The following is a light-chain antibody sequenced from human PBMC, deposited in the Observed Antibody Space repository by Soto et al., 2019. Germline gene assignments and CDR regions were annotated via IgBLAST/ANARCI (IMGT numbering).Light chain of an antibody. V-gene: IGKV1-5*01. Sequence: DIQMTQSPSTLSGSVGDRVTITCRASQNIGSWLAWYQQKAGRAPNLLIYDASTLHSGVPSRFSGGGSGTDFTLTISSLQPEDFATYYCQQVNVYPSTFGGGTKVDIK. CDR3: QQVNVYPST. CDR1: QNIGSW. J-gene: IGKJ4*01. CDR2: DAS.